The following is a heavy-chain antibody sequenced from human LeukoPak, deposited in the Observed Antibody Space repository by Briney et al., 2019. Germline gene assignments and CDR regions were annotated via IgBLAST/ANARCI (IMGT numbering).Heavy chain of an antibody. CDR2: IYYSGST. J-gene: IGHJ5*02. Sequence: PSETLSLTCTVSGGSIGSYYWSWIRQPPGKGLEWIGYIYYSGSTNYNPSLKSRVTISVGTSKNQFSLKLSSVTAADTAVYYCARHIVVVPAAINDNWFDPWGQGTLVTVSS. V-gene: IGHV4-59*01. CDR3: ARHIVVVPAAINDNWFDP. CDR1: GGSIGSYY. D-gene: IGHD2-2*01.